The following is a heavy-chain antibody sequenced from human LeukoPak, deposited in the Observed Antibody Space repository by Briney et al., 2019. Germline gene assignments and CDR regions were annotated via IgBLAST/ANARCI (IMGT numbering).Heavy chain of an antibody. V-gene: IGHV3-23*01. D-gene: IGHD4-17*01. CDR1: GFTFSSYA. CDR2: ISGSGGST. CDR3: ARVGLGVTKFFDY. J-gene: IGHJ4*02. Sequence: GGSLRLSCAASGFTFSSYAMSWVRQAPGKGLEWVSAISGSGGSTYYADSVKGRFTISRDNAKNSLYLQMNSLRAEDTAVYYCARVGLGVTKFFDYWGQGTLATVSS.